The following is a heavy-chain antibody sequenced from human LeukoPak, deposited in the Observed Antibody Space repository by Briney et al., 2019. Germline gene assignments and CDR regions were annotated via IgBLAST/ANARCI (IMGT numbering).Heavy chain of an antibody. V-gene: IGHV3-23*01. D-gene: IGHD3-22*01. CDR1: GFTFSSYA. CDR3: AKEDRITMVVVVLDAFDI. Sequence: GGSLRLSCAASGFTFSSYAMSWVRQAPGKGLEWVSAISGSGGSTYYADSVKGRFTISRDNSKNTLYLQMNSLRAEDTAVYYCAKEDRITMVVVVLDAFDIWGQGTMVTVSS. CDR2: ISGSGGST. J-gene: IGHJ3*02.